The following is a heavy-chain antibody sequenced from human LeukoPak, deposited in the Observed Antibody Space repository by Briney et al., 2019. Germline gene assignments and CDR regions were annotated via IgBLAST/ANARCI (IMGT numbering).Heavy chain of an antibody. J-gene: IGHJ4*02. CDR2: IRSSSSTI. Sequence: GRSLRLSCAASGFTFSTYSINWVRQAPGKGLEWVSYIRSSSSTIYYAESVKGRFTISRDNAKNSLYLQMNSLRAEDTAVYYCARDRGTSTFDYWGQGTLVTVSS. CDR1: GFTFSTYS. CDR3: ARDRGTSTFDY. V-gene: IGHV3-48*04. D-gene: IGHD4-11*01.